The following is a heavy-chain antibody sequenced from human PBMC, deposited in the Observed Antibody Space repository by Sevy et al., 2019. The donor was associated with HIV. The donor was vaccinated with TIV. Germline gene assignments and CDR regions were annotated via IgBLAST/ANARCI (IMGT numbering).Heavy chain of an antibody. Sequence: GGSLRLSCVASGFTFSNSWMNWVRQAPGKGLEWVANINPGGTEEFYVDSVKGRFIISRDNSKNTLYLQMNSLRAEDTAVYYCAKDPGYSGYEYYFDYWGQGTLVTVSS. V-gene: IGHV3-7*01. CDR1: GFTFSNSW. CDR2: INPGGTEE. J-gene: IGHJ4*02. D-gene: IGHD5-12*01. CDR3: AKDPGYSGYEYYFDY.